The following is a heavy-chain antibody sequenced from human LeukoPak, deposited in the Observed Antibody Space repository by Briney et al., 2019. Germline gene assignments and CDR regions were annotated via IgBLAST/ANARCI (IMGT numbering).Heavy chain of an antibody. J-gene: IGHJ3*02. CDR3: AHRGPGSYLGFAFDI. CDR2: IYWDDDK. D-gene: IGHD3-10*01. Sequence: SGPTMVKPTQTLTLTCTFAGVSLSTSGVGVCWIRQPPGKALVWLALIYWDDDKRYSPSLKSRLTITKDTSKNQVVLTMTNMDPVDTATYYCAHRGPGSYLGFAFDIWGQGTMVTVSS. CDR1: GVSLSTSGVG. V-gene: IGHV2-5*02.